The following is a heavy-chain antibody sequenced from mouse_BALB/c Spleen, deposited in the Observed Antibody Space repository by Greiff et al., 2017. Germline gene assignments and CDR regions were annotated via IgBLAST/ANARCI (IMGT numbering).Heavy chain of an antibody. Sequence: VQLQQSGAELVRPGTSVKVSCKASGYAFTNYLIEWVKQRPGQGLEWIGVINPGSGGTNYNEKFKGKATLTADKSTSAAYMQLSSLTSDDSAVYFCAREGWDYYAMDYWGQGTSVTVSS. CDR1: GYAFTNYL. CDR2: INPGSGGT. J-gene: IGHJ4*01. D-gene: IGHD2-3*01. CDR3: AREGWDYYAMDY. V-gene: IGHV1-54*01.